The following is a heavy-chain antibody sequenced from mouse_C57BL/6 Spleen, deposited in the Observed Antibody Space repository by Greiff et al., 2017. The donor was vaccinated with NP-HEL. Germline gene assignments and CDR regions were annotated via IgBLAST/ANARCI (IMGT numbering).Heavy chain of an antibody. CDR3: VRLDYDGDWYFDV. J-gene: IGHJ1*03. CDR1: GFSFNTYS. Sequence: EVQLVESGGGLVQPKASLKLSCAASGFSFNTYSMNWVRQAPGQGLEWVGRIRSKSSNYATYYTDSVKDRFTISTDDSESILYLQMNNLKTEDTAMYYCVRLDYDGDWYFDVWGKGTTVTVSA. CDR2: IRSKSSNYAT. D-gene: IGHD2-4*01. V-gene: IGHV10-1*01.